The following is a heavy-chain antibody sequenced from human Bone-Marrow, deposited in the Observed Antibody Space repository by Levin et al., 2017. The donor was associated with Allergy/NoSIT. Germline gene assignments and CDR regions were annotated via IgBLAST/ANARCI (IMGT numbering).Heavy chain of an antibody. J-gene: IGHJ6*03. CDR2: ISYDGSRE. CDR3: AKRGGGADYKYMDV. Sequence: GESLKISCAASGYRFSSYGIHWVRQAPGKGLEWVAAISYDGSREHYADSVKGRFTISRDNSKNMLYLQMNSLRAEDTAVYYCAKRGGGADYKYMDVWGKGTTVTVSS. D-gene: IGHD2-15*01. CDR1: GYRFSSYG. V-gene: IGHV3-30*18.